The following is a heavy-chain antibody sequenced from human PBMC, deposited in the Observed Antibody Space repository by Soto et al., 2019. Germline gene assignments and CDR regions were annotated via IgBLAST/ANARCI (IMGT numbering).Heavy chain of an antibody. CDR2: ISYDGINK. CDR3: ARDLERRNDSHAMDV. CDR1: GFTFSSYN. D-gene: IGHD1-1*01. V-gene: IGHV3-30-3*01. J-gene: IGHJ6*02. Sequence: QVQLVESGGGVVQPGRSLRLSCAASGFTFSSYNMHWVRQAPGKGLEWMVVISYDGINKYYADSVKGRFTISRDNSKDTLYLQMNSLRAEDTAVYYCARDLERRNDSHAMDVWGQGTTVTVSS.